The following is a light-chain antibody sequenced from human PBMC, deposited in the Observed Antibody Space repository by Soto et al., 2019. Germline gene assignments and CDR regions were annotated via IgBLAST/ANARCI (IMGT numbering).Light chain of an antibody. CDR2: DVS. CDR3: SSFAGSCIHYV. J-gene: IGLJ1*01. Sequence: QSALTQPASVSGSPGQSITISCTGTSSDVGAYNYVSWYQHHPGKAPELLLYDVSDRPSGVSDRFSGSKSGNTASLTISGLQAEDEADYFCSSFAGSCIHYVFGTGTKLTVL. V-gene: IGLV2-14*03. CDR1: SSDVGAYNY.